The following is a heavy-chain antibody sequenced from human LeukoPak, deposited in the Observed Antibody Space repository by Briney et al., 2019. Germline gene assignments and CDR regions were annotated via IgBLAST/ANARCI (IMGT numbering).Heavy chain of an antibody. CDR2: INPNSGGT. CDR1: GYTFTGYY. V-gene: IGHV1-2*02. D-gene: IGHD3-3*02. J-gene: IGHJ4*02. Sequence: ASVKVSCKASGYTFTGYYMHWVRQAPGQGLEWMGWINPNSGGTNYAQKFQGRVTMTRDTSISTAYMELSRLRYDDTAVYYCARHFWSGYYRDYWGQGTLVTVSS. CDR3: ARHFWSGYYRDY.